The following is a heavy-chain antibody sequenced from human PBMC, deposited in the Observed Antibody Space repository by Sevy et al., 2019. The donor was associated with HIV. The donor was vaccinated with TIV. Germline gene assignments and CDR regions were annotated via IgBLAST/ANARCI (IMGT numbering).Heavy chain of an antibody. CDR1: GDTFTNNY. CDR2: IDPSGGNA. J-gene: IGHJ4*02. Sequence: ASVKVSCKASGDTFTNNYLHWVRQAPGQGLEWMGIIDPSGGNATYAQKFQGRVSMTRDTSTSTVHIELSSLRSEDTAVYYGVRAEPDQPFGSWGQGTLVTVSS. V-gene: IGHV1-46*01. CDR3: VRAEPDQPFGS.